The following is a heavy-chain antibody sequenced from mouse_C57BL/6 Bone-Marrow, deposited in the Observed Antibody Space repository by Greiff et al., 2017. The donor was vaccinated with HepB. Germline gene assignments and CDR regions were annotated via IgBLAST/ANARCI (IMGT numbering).Heavy chain of an antibody. V-gene: IGHV5-6*01. CDR3: ARQDYGSSGGFAY. CDR1: GFTFSSYG. Sequence: EVKLVESGGDLVKPGGSLKLSCAASGFTFSSYGMSWVRQTPDKRLEWVATISSGGSYTYYPDSVKGRFTISRDNAKNTLYLQMSSLKSEDTAMYYGARQDYGSSGGFAYWGQWTLVTVSA. CDR2: ISSGGSYT. D-gene: IGHD1-1*01. J-gene: IGHJ3*01.